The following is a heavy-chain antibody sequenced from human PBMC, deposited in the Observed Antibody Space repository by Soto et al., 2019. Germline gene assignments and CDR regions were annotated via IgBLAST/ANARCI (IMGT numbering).Heavy chain of an antibody. V-gene: IGHV3-30-3*01. CDR3: ARDSGRGSSGYSYYFDY. CDR2: ISYDGSNK. D-gene: IGHD3-22*01. J-gene: IGHJ4*02. CDR1: GFTFSSYA. Sequence: QVQLVEFGGGVVQPGRSLRLSCAASGFTFSSYAMHWVRQAPGKGLEWVAVISYDGSNKYYADSVKGRFTISRDNSKNTLYLQMNSLRAEDTAVYYCARDSGRGSSGYSYYFDYWGQGTLVTVSS.